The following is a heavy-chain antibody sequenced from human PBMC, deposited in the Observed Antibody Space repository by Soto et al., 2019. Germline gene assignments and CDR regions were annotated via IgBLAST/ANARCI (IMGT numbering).Heavy chain of an antibody. Sequence: SETLSLTCTFSGGSISSSSYYWGWIRQPPGKGLEWIGSIYYSGSTYYNPSLKSRVTISVDTSKNQFSLKLSSVTAADTAVYYCARLGRMITFGGVIVFDYWGQGTLVTAPQ. V-gene: IGHV4-39*01. CDR2: IYYSGST. J-gene: IGHJ4*02. CDR1: GGSISSSSYY. D-gene: IGHD3-16*02. CDR3: ARLGRMITFGGVIVFDY.